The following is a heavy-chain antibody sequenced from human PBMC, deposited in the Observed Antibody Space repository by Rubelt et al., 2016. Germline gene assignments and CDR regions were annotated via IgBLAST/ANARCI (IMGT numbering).Heavy chain of an antibody. V-gene: IGHV1-18*01. J-gene: IGHJ5*02. CDR3: ARDLIAERPGWFDP. Sequence: GQRLEWMGWINAGNGNTKYSQKFQGRVTMTTDTSTSTAYMELRSLRSDDTALYYCARDLIAERPGWFDPWGQGTLVTVSS. D-gene: IGHD1-1*01. CDR2: INAGNGNT.